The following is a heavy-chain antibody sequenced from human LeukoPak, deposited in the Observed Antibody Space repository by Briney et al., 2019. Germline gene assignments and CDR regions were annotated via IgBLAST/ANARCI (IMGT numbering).Heavy chain of an antibody. CDR1: GLTIGSRY. Sequence: PGESLRLSCVASGLTIGSRYMNWVRQAPGKGLEWVSYISLSSSTIYYADSVRGRFTISRDNAKNSLYLQMNSLRAEDTAVYYCAKDGAGRDFEYWGQGTLVTVSS. CDR2: ISLSSSTI. D-gene: IGHD3-16*01. V-gene: IGHV3-48*01. CDR3: AKDGAGRDFEY. J-gene: IGHJ4*02.